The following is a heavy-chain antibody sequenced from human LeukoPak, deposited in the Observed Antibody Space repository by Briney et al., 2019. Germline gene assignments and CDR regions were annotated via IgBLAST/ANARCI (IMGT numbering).Heavy chain of an antibody. D-gene: IGHD6-13*01. V-gene: IGHV3-30*02. J-gene: IGHJ4*02. CDR1: GFTFSSYG. Sequence: GGSLRLSCAASGFTFSSYGMHWVRQAPGKGLEWVAFIRCDGSNKYYADSVKGRFTISRDNSKNTLYLQMNSLRAEDTAVYYCARSIVPDGTSPFDYWGQGTLVTVSS. CDR3: ARSIVPDGTSPFDY. CDR2: IRCDGSNK.